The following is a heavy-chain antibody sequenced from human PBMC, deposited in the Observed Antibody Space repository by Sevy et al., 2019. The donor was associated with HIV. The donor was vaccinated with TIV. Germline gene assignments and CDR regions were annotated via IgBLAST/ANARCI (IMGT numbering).Heavy chain of an antibody. D-gene: IGHD3-22*01. CDR3: AKGPMGHSSGYYLLSPFDY. V-gene: IGHV3-23*01. CDR1: GFTFSSYA. CDR2: ISGSGGST. Sequence: GGSLRLSCAASGFTFSSYAMSWVRQAPGKGLEWVSAISGSGGSTYYADSVKGRFTISRDNSKNTLYLQMNSLRAEDTAVYYCAKGPMGHSSGYYLLSPFDYWGQGTLVTVSS. J-gene: IGHJ4*02.